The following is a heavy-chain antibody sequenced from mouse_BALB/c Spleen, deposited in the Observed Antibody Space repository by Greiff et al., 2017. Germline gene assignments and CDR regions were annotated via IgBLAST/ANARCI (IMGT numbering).Heavy chain of an antibody. CDR2: INPSNGGT. CDR1: GYTFTSYY. J-gene: IGHJ1*01. D-gene: IGHD2-1*01. V-gene: IGHV1S81*02. CDR3: TRYGNGYFDV. Sequence: VKLQESGAELVKPGASVKLSCKASGYTFTSYYMYWVKQRPGQGLEWIGEINPSNGGTNFNEKFKSKATLTVDKSSSTAYMQLSSLTSEDSAVYYCTRYGNGYFDVWGAGTTVTVSS.